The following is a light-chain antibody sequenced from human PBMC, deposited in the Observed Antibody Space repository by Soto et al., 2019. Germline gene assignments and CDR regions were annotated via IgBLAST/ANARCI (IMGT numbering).Light chain of an antibody. CDR1: QSISSY. V-gene: IGKV1-39*01. Sequence: DIQMTQSPSSLSASVGDRVTIPCRASQSISSYLNWYQQKPGKAPKLLIYAASSLQSGVPSRFSGSGSGTDFTLTISSLQSEDFAVYYCHHYNSWPYTFGQGTKVDIK. CDR2: AAS. CDR3: HHYNSWPYT. J-gene: IGKJ2*01.